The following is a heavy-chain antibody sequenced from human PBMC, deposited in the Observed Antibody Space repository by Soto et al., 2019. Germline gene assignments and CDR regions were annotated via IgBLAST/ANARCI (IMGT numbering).Heavy chain of an antibody. V-gene: IGHV3-30*03. CDR1: GFTFSSYG. CDR2: ISYDGSNK. D-gene: IGHD2-15*01. CDR3: ARCSGGSCCLDY. Sequence: PGGSLRLSCAASGFTFSSYGMHWVRQAPGKGLEWVAVISYDGSNKYYADSVKGRFTITRDTSASTAYMELSSLRSEDTAVYYCARCSGGSCCLDYWGQGTLVTVSS. J-gene: IGHJ4*02.